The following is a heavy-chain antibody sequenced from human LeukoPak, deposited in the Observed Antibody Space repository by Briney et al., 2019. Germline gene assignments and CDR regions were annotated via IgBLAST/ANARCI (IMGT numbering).Heavy chain of an antibody. CDR2: IWSDGTEK. V-gene: IGHV3-33*08. D-gene: IGHD4-11*01. Sequence: GKSQRLSCVASGFTYSHYGMHWVRQAPGKGLEWVAVIWSDGTEKYYADAVKGRFTISRDDSRKTVYLQMNRLRGEDTAVYYCARDAQRGFDYSNSLQYWGQGTLVTVSS. J-gene: IGHJ4*02. CDR3: ARDAQRGFDYSNSLQY. CDR1: GFTYSHYG.